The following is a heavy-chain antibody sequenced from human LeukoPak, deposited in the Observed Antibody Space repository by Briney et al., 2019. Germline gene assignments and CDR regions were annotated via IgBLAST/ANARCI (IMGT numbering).Heavy chain of an antibody. CDR2: ISYDGSNK. CDR1: GFTFSSYA. D-gene: IGHD3-10*01. CDR3: ARGPSVLLWFGEGYYMDV. J-gene: IGHJ6*03. V-gene: IGHV3-30-3*01. Sequence: GGSLRLSCAASGFTFSSYAMHWVRQAPGKGLEWVAVISYDGSNKYYADSVKGRFTISRDNSKNTLYLQMNSLRAEDTAVYYCARGPSVLLWFGEGYYMDVWGKGTTVTVSS.